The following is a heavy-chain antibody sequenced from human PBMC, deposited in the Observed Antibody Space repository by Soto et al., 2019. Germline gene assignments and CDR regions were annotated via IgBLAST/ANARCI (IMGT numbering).Heavy chain of an antibody. CDR2: VSADGQTT. CDR1: GFSFSNYG. V-gene: IGHV3-23*01. J-gene: IGHJ2*01. Sequence: EVHLLESGGGLVQPGGSLRLSCAASGFSFSNYGMTWVRQAPGKGLEWVSSVSADGQTTYYAESVRGRFTISTDSSKCTLYLQMDSLRADDSAVYYCAKEASVPSLGEFWYFDLWGRGTHVTVSS. CDR3: AKEASVPSLGEFWYFDL. D-gene: IGHD3-10*01.